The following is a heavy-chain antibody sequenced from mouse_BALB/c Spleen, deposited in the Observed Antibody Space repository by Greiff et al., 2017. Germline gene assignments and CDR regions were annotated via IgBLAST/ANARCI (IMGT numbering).Heavy chain of an antibody. CDR1: GFTFSSFG. J-gene: IGHJ3*01. D-gene: IGHD1-1*01. V-gene: IGHV5-17*02. Sequence: EVKLMESGGGLVQPGGSRKLSCAASGFTFSSFGMHWVRQAPEKGLEWVAYISSGSSTIYYADTVKGRFTISRDNPKNTLFLQMTSLRSEDTAMYYCASHYGSSSWCAYWGKGTLVTVSA. CDR3: ASHYGSSSWCAY. CDR2: ISSGSSTI.